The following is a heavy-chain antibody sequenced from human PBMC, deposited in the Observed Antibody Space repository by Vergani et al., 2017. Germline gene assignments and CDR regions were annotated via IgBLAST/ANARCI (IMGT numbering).Heavy chain of an antibody. Sequence: QVQLQESGPGLVKPSETLSLTCTVSGGSISSYYWSWIRQPPGKGLEWIGYIYYSGSTNYNPSLESRVTISVDTSKNQFSLKLSSVTAADTAVYYCARVYHSSGWYGLDYFDYWGQGTLVTVSS. J-gene: IGHJ4*02. CDR1: GGSISSYY. V-gene: IGHV4-59*01. CDR3: ARVYHSSGWYGLDYFDY. D-gene: IGHD6-19*01. CDR2: IYYSGST.